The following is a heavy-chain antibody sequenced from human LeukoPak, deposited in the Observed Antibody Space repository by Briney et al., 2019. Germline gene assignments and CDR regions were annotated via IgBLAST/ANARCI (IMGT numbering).Heavy chain of an antibody. Sequence: GGSLRLSCAASGFTFSDYYMSWIRQAPGKGLEWVSYISSSGSTIYYADSVKGRFTISRDNAKNSLYLQMNSLRAEDTVVYYCARAIYNLPAAIYYYYYMDVWGKGTTVTVSS. CDR3: ARAIYNLPAAIYYYYYMDV. D-gene: IGHD2-2*01. CDR1: GFTFSDYY. CDR2: ISSSGSTI. V-gene: IGHV3-11*01. J-gene: IGHJ6*03.